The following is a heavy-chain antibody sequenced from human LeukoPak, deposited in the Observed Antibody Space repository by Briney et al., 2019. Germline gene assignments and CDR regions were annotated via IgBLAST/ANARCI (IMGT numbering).Heavy chain of an antibody. Sequence: GGSLRLSCAASGFTFSSYGMHWVRQAPGKGLEWVAVISYDGSNKYYADSVKGRFTISRDNAKNSLYLQMNSLRAEDTAVYYCARDGFSNGDPHHDGFDVWGQGTMVTVSS. CDR3: ARDGFSNGDPHHDGFDV. V-gene: IGHV3-30*03. CDR2: ISYDGSNK. D-gene: IGHD2-8*01. J-gene: IGHJ3*01. CDR1: GFTFSSYG.